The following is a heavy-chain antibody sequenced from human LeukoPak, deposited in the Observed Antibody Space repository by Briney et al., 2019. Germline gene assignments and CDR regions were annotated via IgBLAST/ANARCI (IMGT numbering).Heavy chain of an antibody. J-gene: IGHJ5*02. CDR1: GGSISRSSYY. V-gene: IGHV4-39*01. D-gene: IGHD6-13*01. Sequence: SETLSLTCTVSGGSISRSSYYWGRIRQTPGNGPQWIGSIYYGGSTYYNPSLKSRVTISVDTSKNQFSLKLSSVTAADTDVYYCARCGIAAAGRFDAWGQGALVTVSS. CDR2: IYYGGST. CDR3: ARCGIAAAGRFDA.